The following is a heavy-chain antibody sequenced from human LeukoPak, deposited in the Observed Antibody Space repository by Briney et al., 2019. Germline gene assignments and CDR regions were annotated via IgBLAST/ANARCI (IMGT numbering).Heavy chain of an antibody. CDR3: ARGGYYYDSSTYYDDY. CDR1: GYIFSSYG. CDR2: ISAYNGNT. V-gene: IGHV1-18*01. J-gene: IGHJ4*02. Sequence: ASVKVSCKASGYIFSSYGISWVRQAPGQGLEWMGRISAYNGNTNYAQKLQGRVTMTTDTSTSTAHMELRNLRSDDAAVYYCARGGYYYDSSTYYDDYWGQGTLVTVSS. D-gene: IGHD3-22*01.